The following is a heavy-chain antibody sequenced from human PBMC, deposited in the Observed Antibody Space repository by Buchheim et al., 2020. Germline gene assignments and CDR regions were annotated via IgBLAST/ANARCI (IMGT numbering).Heavy chain of an antibody. D-gene: IGHD3-3*01. Sequence: QVQLQESGPGLVRPSETLSLTCTVAGGSISPYYWSWIRQSPGTRLEWIGYVDYSGSAYYHRALESRLSISVDTSRNRVYLELISVTAADTAIYYCARVPRAIYGGRFYFHGMDVWGQGTT. CDR1: GGSISPYY. J-gene: IGHJ6*02. CDR3: ARVPRAIYGGRFYFHGMDV. CDR2: VDYSGSA. V-gene: IGHV4-59*01.